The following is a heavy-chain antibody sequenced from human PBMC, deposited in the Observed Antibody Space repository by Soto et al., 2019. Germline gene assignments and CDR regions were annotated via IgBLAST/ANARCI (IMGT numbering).Heavy chain of an antibody. J-gene: IGHJ4*02. CDR2: TNPDGSEK. CDR3: SGGTGDAF. CDR1: ESTVRRDW. D-gene: IGHD1-1*01. V-gene: IGHV3-7*04. Sequence: EVPLVEYGGGLVQTGGSLRLSCAISESTVRRDWMNWVRQAPGKGLEWVAHTNPDGSEKYYADSVKGRFTITTDNANNLLYLQMNSLRVGDTAMYYCSGGTGDAFWGQGTLVTVSS.